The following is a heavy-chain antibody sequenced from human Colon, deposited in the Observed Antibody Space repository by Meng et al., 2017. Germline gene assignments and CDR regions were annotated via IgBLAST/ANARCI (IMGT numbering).Heavy chain of an antibody. CDR1: CLSIGTTDDY. D-gene: IGHD2-8*02. V-gene: IGHV4-31*03. J-gene: IGHJ4*02. CDR2: IFYTGTA. CDR3: ARADCTAGICYQFDN. Sequence: VPLHASGPGLVNPSPTLSRQCNFSCLSIGTTDDYWTWIRQRPGKGLEWIGKIFYTGTAHYNPSLKTRAAMSVDRSKNQFSLKLSSVTAADTAVYYCARADCTAGICYQFDNWGQGTLVTVS.